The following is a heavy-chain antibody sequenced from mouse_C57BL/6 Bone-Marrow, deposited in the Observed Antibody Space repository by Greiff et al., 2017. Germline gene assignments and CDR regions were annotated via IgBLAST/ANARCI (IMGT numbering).Heavy chain of an antibody. CDR1: GYSFTDYN. CDR3: ARSLYGSKGY. Sequence: VQLQQSGPELVKPGASVKISCTASGYSFTDYNMNWVKQSPGKSLEWIGGINPNYGTTSYNQKFKGKDTMTVDQSSSTASMQLNSLTSEDSAVYYWARSLYGSKGYWGQGTTLTVAS. V-gene: IGHV1-39*01. CDR2: INPNYGTT. J-gene: IGHJ2*01. D-gene: IGHD1-1*01.